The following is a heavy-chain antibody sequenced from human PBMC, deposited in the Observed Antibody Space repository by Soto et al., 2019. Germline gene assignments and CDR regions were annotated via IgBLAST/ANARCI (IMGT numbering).Heavy chain of an antibody. CDR1: GFTFSSYS. V-gene: IGHV3-21*01. CDR3: TAGLYTSVGDDQ. D-gene: IGHD2-15*01. CDR2: ISSSSSYI. J-gene: IGHJ4*02. Sequence: GSLRLSWAASGFTFSSYSMNWVRQAPGKGLEWVSSISSSSSYIYYADSVKGRFTISRDNAKNSLYLQMNSLRAEDTAVYYCTAGLYTSVGDDQWGQGTQVTVSS.